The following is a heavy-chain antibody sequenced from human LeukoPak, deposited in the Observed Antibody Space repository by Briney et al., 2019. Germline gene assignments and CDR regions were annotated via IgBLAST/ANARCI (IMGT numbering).Heavy chain of an antibody. J-gene: IGHJ4*02. D-gene: IGHD3-9*01. CDR1: GFTFTGYA. V-gene: IGHV3-30*04. CDR2: ISYDGSNK. Sequence: GGSLRLSCAASGFTFTGYAMLWVRQAPGKGLEWVAVISYDGSNKYYADSVKGRFTISRDNSKNTLYLQMNSLRAEDTAVYYCARRGYYDVLTGSAYFFDCWGQGTLVTVSS. CDR3: ARRGYYDVLTGSAYFFDC.